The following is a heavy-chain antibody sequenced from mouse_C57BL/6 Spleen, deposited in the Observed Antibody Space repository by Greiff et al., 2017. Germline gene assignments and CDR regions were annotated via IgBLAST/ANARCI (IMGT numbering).Heavy chain of an antibody. Sequence: EVQLVESGGGLVKPGGSLKLSCAASGFTFSSYALSWVRQTPEKRLEWVATISDGGSYTYYPDNVKGRFTISRENAKNNLYLQMSHLKSEDTAMYYCARDGGDSSGGGAFFDYWGQGTTLTVSS. CDR3: ARDGGDSSGGGAFFDY. J-gene: IGHJ2*01. V-gene: IGHV5-4*01. CDR2: ISDGGSYT. CDR1: GFTFSSYA. D-gene: IGHD3-2*02.